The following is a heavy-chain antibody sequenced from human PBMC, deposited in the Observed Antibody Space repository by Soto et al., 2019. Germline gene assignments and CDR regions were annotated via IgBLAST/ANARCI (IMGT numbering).Heavy chain of an antibody. CDR2: VSAYNGNT. CDR1: GYTFSNDA. CDR3: ARASRDYWNYMMY. J-gene: IGHJ4*02. Sequence: QVQLVQSGAEVKKPGASVKVSCKASGYTFSNDAITWVRQAPGQGLEWMGWVSAYNGNTNYAQKFKGRVTMTTATSTSTAYMEIRSLRYDDTAVYFCARASRDYWNYMMYWGQGALVTVSS. D-gene: IGHD1-7*01. V-gene: IGHV1-18*01.